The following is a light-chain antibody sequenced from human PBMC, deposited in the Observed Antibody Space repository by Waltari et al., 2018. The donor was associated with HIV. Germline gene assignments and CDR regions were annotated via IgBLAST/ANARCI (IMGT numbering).Light chain of an antibody. CDR2: WAS. Sequence: LVGSLGERVTINCKSSQSILSNSNKKNYLAWYQQRPGQPPKLLVYWASTRESGVPVRFSGSGSGTDFTLTISDLQAEDAAIYYCQQYYRTPPAFGQGTKVEI. CDR3: QQYYRTPPA. CDR1: QSILSNSNKKNY. V-gene: IGKV4-1*01. J-gene: IGKJ1*01.